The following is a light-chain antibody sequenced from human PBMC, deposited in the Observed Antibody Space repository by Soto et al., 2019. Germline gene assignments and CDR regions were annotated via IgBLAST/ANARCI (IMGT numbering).Light chain of an antibody. CDR1: NSNIGSNT. J-gene: IGLJ3*02. V-gene: IGLV1-44*01. Sequence: QSVLTQPPSASGTPGQRVTISCSGCNSNIGSNTVNWYQQLPGTAPKLLIHTNDQRPSGVPDRFSGSKSGTSASLAVSGLQSEDEAAYHCAAWDDNVNGPVFGGGTKLTVL. CDR2: TND. CDR3: AAWDDNVNGPV.